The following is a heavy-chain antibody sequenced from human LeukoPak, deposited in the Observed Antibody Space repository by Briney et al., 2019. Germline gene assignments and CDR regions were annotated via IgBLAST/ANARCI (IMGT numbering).Heavy chain of an antibody. CDR3: TGDGVSRDWLFLDY. CDR1: GFTFTSFA. J-gene: IGHJ4*02. D-gene: IGHD3/OR15-3a*01. Sequence: PGGSLRLSCAASGFTFTSFAMSWARQAPGKGLEWVSFICTDGRTYYADSVKGRFSISRDVSENTLYLQMTSLRADDTAVYYCTGDGVSRDWLFLDYWGQGTLVTVSS. V-gene: IGHV3-53*01. CDR2: ICTDGRT.